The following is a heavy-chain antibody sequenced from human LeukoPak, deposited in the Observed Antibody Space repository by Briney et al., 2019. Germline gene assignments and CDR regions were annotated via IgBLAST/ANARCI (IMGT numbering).Heavy chain of an antibody. Sequence: PSETLSLTCTVSGGSISSGDYYWSWIRQPPGKGLEWIGYIYYSGSTYYNPSLKSRVTISVDTSKNQFSLKLSSVTAADTAVYYCARGKNWNWDYYYYMDVWGKGTTVTVSS. V-gene: IGHV4-30-4*01. J-gene: IGHJ6*03. D-gene: IGHD1-7*01. CDR2: IYYSGST. CDR1: GGSISSGDYY. CDR3: ARGKNWNWDYYYYMDV.